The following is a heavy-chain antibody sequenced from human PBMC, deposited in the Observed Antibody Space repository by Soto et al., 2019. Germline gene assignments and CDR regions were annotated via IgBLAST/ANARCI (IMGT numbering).Heavy chain of an antibody. D-gene: IGHD3-9*01. J-gene: IGHJ4*02. CDR2: ISAYNGNT. CDR1: GYTFTSYG. CDR3: ARGYDILTGYYLFDY. V-gene: IGHV1-18*01. Sequence: ASVKVSCKASGYTFTSYGISWVRQAPGQGLEWMGWISAYNGNTNSAQKFQGRVTMTTDSSTSTAYMELRSLRSDDTAVYYCARGYDILTGYYLFDYWGQGTLVTV.